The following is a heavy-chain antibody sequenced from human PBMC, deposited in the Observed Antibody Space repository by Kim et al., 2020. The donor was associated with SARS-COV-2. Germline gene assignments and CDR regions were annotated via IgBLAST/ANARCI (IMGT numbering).Heavy chain of an antibody. CDR1: GGSFSGYY. V-gene: IGHV4-34*01. CDR2: INHSGST. D-gene: IGHD3-10*01. Sequence: SETLSLTCAVYGGSFSGYYWSWIRQPPGKGLEWIGEINHSGSTNYNPSLKSRVTISVDTSKNQFSLKLSSVTAADTAVYYCARVLGSRDDAFDIWGQGTMVTVSS. CDR3: ARVLGSRDDAFDI. J-gene: IGHJ3*02.